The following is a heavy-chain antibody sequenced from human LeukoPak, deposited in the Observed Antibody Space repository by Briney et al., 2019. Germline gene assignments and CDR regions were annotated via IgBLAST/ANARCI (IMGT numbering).Heavy chain of an antibody. V-gene: IGHV1-69*11. CDR3: ARAFLTRTPYSGSYYTGFDY. D-gene: IGHD1-26*01. CDR1: GGTFSSYA. J-gene: IGHJ4*02. Sequence: SVKVSCKASGGTFSSYAISWVRQAPGQGLEWMGRIIPILGTANYAQKFQGRVTITTDESTSTAYMELSSLRSEDTAVYYCARAFLTRTPYSGSYYTGFDYWGQGTLVTVSS. CDR2: IIPILGTA.